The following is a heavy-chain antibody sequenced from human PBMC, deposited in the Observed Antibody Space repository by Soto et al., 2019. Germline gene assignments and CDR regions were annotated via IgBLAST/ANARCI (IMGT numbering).Heavy chain of an antibody. D-gene: IGHD3-9*01. CDR3: ARVGVDIFTHTYYFDY. Sequence: EVQLVESGGGLIQPGGSLRLSCAASGFTVSSNYMSWVRQAPGKGLEWVSVIYSGGSTYYADSVKGRFTISRDNSKNTLYLQMNSVRAEDTAVYYCARVGVDIFTHTYYFDYCGQGTLVTVSS. CDR2: IYSGGST. V-gene: IGHV3-53*01. J-gene: IGHJ4*02. CDR1: GFTVSSNY.